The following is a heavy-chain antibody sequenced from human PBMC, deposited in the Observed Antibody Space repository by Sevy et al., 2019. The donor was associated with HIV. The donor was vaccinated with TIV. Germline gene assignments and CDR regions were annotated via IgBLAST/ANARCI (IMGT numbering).Heavy chain of an antibody. V-gene: IGHV1-18*04. J-gene: IGHJ3*02. CDR1: GYAFSSNG. D-gene: IGHD4-17*01. CDR3: ARESRNDYADPNDAFDI. Sequence: ASVNVSCKASGYAFSSNGISWVRQAPGQGLEWMGWISGYNGNTNYTEKFQGRVTMTTDTSTTTAYMELRSLRSDDSAVYYCARESRNDYADPNDAFDIWGQWTMVTVSS. CDR2: ISGYNGNT.